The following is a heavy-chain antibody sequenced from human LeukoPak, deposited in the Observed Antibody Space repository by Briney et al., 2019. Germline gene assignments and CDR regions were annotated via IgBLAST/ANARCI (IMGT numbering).Heavy chain of an antibody. CDR1: GYTFSSYA. V-gene: IGHV1-69*06. J-gene: IGHJ4*02. CDR2: IIPIFGTA. CDR3: ARSHYGSRVEGTFDY. Sequence: SVKVSCKASGYTFSSYAISWVRQAPGQGLEWMGGIIPIFGTANYAQKFQGRVTITADKSTSTAYMELSSLRSEDTAVYYCARSHYGSRVEGTFDYWGQGTLVTVSS. D-gene: IGHD3-10*01.